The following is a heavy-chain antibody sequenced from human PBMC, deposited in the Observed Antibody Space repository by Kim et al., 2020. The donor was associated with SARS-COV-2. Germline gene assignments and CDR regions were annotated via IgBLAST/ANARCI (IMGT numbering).Heavy chain of an antibody. Sequence: GGSLRLSCAASGFTFSDYYMSWIRQAPGKGLEWVSYISSSSSYTNYVDSVKGRFTISRDNAKNSLYLQMNSLSAEDTAVYYCARLGMTANYGMDVWGQGTTVTVSS. CDR1: GFTFSDYY. CDR3: ARLGMTANYGMDV. CDR2: ISSSSSYT. D-gene: IGHD2-21*02. V-gene: IGHV3-11*03. J-gene: IGHJ6*02.